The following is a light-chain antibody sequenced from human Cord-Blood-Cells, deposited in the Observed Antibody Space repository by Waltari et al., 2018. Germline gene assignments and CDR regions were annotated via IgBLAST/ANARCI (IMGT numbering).Light chain of an antibody. J-gene: IGKJ1*01. V-gene: IGKV3-20*01. Sequence: EIVLTQSPGTLSLSPGDRATLSCRASQSVSSSYLAWYQQKPGQAPRLLIYGASSRATGIPDRFSGSGSGTDFTFTISRLEPEDFAVYYCQQYGSSPRTFGQGTKVEIK. CDR3: QQYGSSPRT. CDR1: QSVSSSY. CDR2: GAS.